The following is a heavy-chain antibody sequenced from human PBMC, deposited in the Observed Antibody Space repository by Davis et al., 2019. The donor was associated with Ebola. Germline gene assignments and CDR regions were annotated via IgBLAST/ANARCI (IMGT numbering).Heavy chain of an antibody. J-gene: IGHJ6*02. CDR1: GFTFRDSW. CDR2: IRSRSSYI. CDR3: ARVSRANYDFWSGWPRYYYGMDV. Sequence: GESLKLSCAASGFTFRDSWMAWVRQAPGKGLEWVSSIRSRSSYIYYADSVKGRFTISRDNAKNSLYLQMNSLRVEDTAVYYCARVSRANYDFWSGWPRYYYGMDVWGQGTTVTVSS. V-gene: IGHV3-21*01. D-gene: IGHD3-3*01.